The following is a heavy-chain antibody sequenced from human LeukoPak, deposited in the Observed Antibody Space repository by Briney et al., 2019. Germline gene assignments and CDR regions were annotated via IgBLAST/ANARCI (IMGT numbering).Heavy chain of an antibody. V-gene: IGHV1-2*06. Sequence: GASVKVSCKASGYTFTGYYMHWVRQAPGQGLEWMGRINPNSGGTNYAQKFQGRVTMTRDTSISTAYMGLSRLRSDDTAVYYCARQSRFLEWLFDYWGQGTLVTVSS. CDR1: GYTFTGYY. CDR2: INPNSGGT. J-gene: IGHJ4*02. CDR3: ARQSRFLEWLFDY. D-gene: IGHD3-3*01.